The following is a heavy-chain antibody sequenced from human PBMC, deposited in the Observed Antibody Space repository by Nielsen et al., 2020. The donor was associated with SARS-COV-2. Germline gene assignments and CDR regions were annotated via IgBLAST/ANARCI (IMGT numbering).Heavy chain of an antibody. J-gene: IGHJ6*03. CDR3: ARDPPYSSSHYYYYYMDV. D-gene: IGHD6-6*01. V-gene: IGHV1-18*04. CDR1: GYTFTSYG. Sequence: ASVKVSCKASGYTFTSYGISWVRQAPGQGLEWMGWISAYNGNTNYAQKLQGRATMTTDTSTSTAYMELRSLRSDDTAVYYCARDPPYSSSHYYYYYMDVWGKGTTATVSS. CDR2: ISAYNGNT.